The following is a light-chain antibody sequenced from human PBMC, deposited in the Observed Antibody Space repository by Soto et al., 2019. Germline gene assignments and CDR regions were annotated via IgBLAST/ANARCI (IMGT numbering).Light chain of an antibody. J-gene: IGKJ1*01. CDR3: QKYNNGRT. Sequence: DIQMTQSPSSLSASVGDRVTITCRASQGIANYLAWYQQKPGKPPKLLIYAASTLQPGVPSRFSGSGSGTDSTLTINSLQPEDIATYYCQKYNNGRTFGQGTRVEIK. CDR1: QGIANY. CDR2: AAS. V-gene: IGKV1-27*01.